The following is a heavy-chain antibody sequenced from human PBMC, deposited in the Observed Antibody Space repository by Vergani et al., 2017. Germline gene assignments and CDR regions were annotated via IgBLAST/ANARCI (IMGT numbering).Heavy chain of an antibody. J-gene: IGHJ4*02. CDR2: IYTSGST. CDR1: GGSISSGSYY. V-gene: IGHV4-61*02. CDR3: ARRGKGDYRIY. Sequence: QVQLQESGPGLVKPSQTLSLTCTVSGGSISSGSYYWSWIRQPAGKGLEWIGRIYTSGSTNYNPSLKSRVTISVATSKNQFSLKLSSVTAADTAVYYCARRGKGDYRIYWGQGTLVTVSS. D-gene: IGHD4-17*01.